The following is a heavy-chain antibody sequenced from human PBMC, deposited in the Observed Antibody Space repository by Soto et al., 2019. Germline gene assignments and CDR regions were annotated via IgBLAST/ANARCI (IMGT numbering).Heavy chain of an antibody. Sequence: PSETLSLTCAVSGGSISSSNWWSWVRQPPGKGLEWIGEIYHSGSTNYNPSLKSRVTISVDKSKNQFSLKLSSVTAADTAVYYCARDGAAEYGGSRDWFDPWGQGTLVTVSS. D-gene: IGHD4-17*01. CDR3: ARDGAAEYGGSRDWFDP. V-gene: IGHV4-4*02. CDR1: GGSISSSNW. J-gene: IGHJ5*02. CDR2: IYHSGST.